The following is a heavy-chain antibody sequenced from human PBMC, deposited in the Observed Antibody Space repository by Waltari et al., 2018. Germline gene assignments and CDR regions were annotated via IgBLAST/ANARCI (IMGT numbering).Heavy chain of an antibody. J-gene: IGHJ4*02. CDR1: GGSISSYY. CDR2: INTSGST. V-gene: IGHV4-4*07. D-gene: IGHD3-22*01. CDR3: ARDHDSSGYSDY. Sequence: QVQLQESGPGLVKPSETLSLTCTVSGGSISSYYWSWIRQPAGKGLEWIGRINTSGSTTYNPSLKSLVTMSVDTSKNQFSLKLSSVTAADTAVYYCARDHDSSGYSDYWGQGTLVTVSS.